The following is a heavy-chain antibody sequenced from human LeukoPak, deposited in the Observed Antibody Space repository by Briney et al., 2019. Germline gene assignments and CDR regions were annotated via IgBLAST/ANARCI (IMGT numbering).Heavy chain of an antibody. CDR1: GYTFTGYY. CDR3: ARDGGYCSSTSCYSNWFDP. Sequence: GASVKVSCKASGYTFTGYYMHWVRHAPGQGLEWMGWINPNSGGTNYAQKFQGRVTMTRDTSISTAYMELSRLRSDDTAVYYCARDGGYCSSTSCYSNWFDPWGQGTLVTVSS. D-gene: IGHD2-2*01. J-gene: IGHJ5*02. V-gene: IGHV1-2*02. CDR2: INPNSGGT.